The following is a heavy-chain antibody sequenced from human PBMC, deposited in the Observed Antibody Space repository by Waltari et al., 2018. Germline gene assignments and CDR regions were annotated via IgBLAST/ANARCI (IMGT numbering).Heavy chain of an antibody. J-gene: IGHJ4*02. CDR2: ISSSSSYT. D-gene: IGHD6-19*01. V-gene: IGHV3-48*01. CDR1: GFTFSSSN. CDR3: ARDLWSSGWYN. Sequence: EVQLVESGGGLVQSGGSLRLSCAVSGFTFSSSNMNWVRQAPGKGLEWVSYISSSSSYTQYADSVRGRFTVSRDNAKNSLYLQMNSLGAEDTAVYYCARDLWSSGWYNWGQGTLVTVSS.